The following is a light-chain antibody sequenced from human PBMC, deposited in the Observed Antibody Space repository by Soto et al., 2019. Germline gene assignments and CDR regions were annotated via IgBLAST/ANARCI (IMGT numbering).Light chain of an antibody. Sequence: QSVLTQPASVSGSPGQSITISCTGTSSDVGGYMYVYWYQQHPGKAPKLMIYDVTNRPSGISERFSGSKSGNTASLTISGRQAEDEADYYCSSYTSSTTVLFGGGTKLTVL. CDR1: SSDVGGYMY. CDR3: SSYTSSTTVL. CDR2: DVT. V-gene: IGLV2-14*01. J-gene: IGLJ2*01.